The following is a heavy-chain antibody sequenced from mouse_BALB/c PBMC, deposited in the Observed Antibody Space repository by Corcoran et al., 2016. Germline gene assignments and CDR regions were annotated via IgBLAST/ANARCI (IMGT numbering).Heavy chain of an antibody. D-gene: IGHD1-1*01. CDR2: IDPYNGGT. V-gene: IGHV1S135*01. CDR3: ANYYGRAWFAY. CDR1: GYAFTSYN. J-gene: IGHJ3*01. Sequence: EIQLQQSGPELVKPGASVKVSCKASGYAFTSYNMYWVKQSHAKSLEWIGYIDPYNGGTSYNQKFKGKATLTVDKSSSTAYMHLNSLTSEDSAVYYCANYYGRAWFAYWGQGTLVTVSA.